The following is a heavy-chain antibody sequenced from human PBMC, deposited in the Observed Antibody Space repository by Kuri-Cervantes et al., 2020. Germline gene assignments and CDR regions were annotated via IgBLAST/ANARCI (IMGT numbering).Heavy chain of an antibody. Sequence: GESLKISCAASGFTFSSYGMHWVRQAPGKGLEWVAVISYDGSNKYYADSVKGRFTISRDNSKNTLYLQMNSLRAEDTAVYYCARTVRYFDWLQNWFDPWGQGTLVTVSS. J-gene: IGHJ5*02. CDR3: ARTVRYFDWLQNWFDP. D-gene: IGHD3-9*01. V-gene: IGHV3-30*03. CDR2: ISYDGSNK. CDR1: GFTFSSYG.